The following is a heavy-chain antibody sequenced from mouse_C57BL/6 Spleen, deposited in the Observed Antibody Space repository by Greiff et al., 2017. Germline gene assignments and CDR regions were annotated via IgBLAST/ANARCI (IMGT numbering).Heavy chain of an antibody. CDR2: IDPNSGGT. J-gene: IGHJ1*03. CDR1: GYTFTSYW. D-gene: IGHD2-4*01. Sequence: QVQLQQPGAELVKPGASVKLSCKASGYTFTSYWMHWVKQRPGRGLEWIGRIDPNSGGTKYNEKFKSKDTLTVDKPSSTAYMQLRSLTSEDSAVYYCARSDFYDYDRNFDVWGTGTTVTVSS. V-gene: IGHV1-72*01. CDR3: ARSDFYDYDRNFDV.